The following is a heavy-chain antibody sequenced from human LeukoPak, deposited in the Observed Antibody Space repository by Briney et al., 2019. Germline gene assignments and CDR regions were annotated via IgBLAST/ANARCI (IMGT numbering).Heavy chain of an antibody. CDR3: ARLTTANDY. Sequence: GGSLRLSCAASGFTFSTYSMNWVRQAPGKGLEWVSSISSGSSYIYYADSVKGRFTISRDNAKNLLYLQMNSLRAEDTAVYYCARLTTANDYWGQGTLVTVSS. V-gene: IGHV3-21*01. J-gene: IGHJ4*02. CDR1: GFTFSTYS. CDR2: ISSGSSYI. D-gene: IGHD4-17*01.